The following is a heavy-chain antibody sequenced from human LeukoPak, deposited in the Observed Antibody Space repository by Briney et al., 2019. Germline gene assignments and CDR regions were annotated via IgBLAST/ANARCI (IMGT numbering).Heavy chain of an antibody. CDR1: GYTFTGYY. CDR2: INPNSGGT. Sequence: ASVTVSCKASGYTFTGYYMHWVRPAPGQGLEWMGWINPNSGGTNYAQKFQGRVTMTRDTSISTAYMELSRLRSDDTDVYDCARGGPGQWITMIVELDYWGQGTLVTVSS. J-gene: IGHJ4*02. V-gene: IGHV1-2*02. CDR3: ARGGPGQWITMIVELDY. D-gene: IGHD3-22*01.